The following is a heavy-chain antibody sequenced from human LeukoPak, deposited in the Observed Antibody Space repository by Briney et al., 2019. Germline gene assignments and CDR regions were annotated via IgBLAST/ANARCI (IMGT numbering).Heavy chain of an antibody. CDR3: ARGGHARYYYGS. D-gene: IGHD3-10*01. Sequence: SETLSLTCTVSGGSISSSSYYWGWIRQPPGKGLEWIGEINHSGSTNYNPSLKSRVTISVGTSKNQFSLKLSSVTAADTAVYYCARGGHARYYYGSWGQGTLVTVSS. CDR2: INHSGST. J-gene: IGHJ4*02. V-gene: IGHV4-39*07. CDR1: GGSISSSSYY.